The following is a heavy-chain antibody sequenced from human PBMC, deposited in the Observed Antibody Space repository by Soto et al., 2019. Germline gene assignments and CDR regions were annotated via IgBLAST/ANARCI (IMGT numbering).Heavy chain of an antibody. J-gene: IGHJ4*02. CDR1: EFSFDDYA. D-gene: IGHD6-13*01. Sequence: GGSLRLSCAASEFSFDDYAMSWVRQAPGKGLEWVSSITYTGVSTYYVDSVKGRFTISRDNSKDTLYLQMNSLRAGDTAIYYCAKASVWYPYFDSWGQGTLVTVSS. V-gene: IGHV3-23*01. CDR3: AKASVWYPYFDS. CDR2: ITYTGVST.